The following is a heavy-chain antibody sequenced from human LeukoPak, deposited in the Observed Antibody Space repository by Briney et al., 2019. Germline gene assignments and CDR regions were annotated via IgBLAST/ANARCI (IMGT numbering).Heavy chain of an antibody. Sequence: PGGSLRLSCAASGFTFSSYGMHWVRQAPGKGLEWVAFIRYDGSNKYYADSVKGRFTISRDNSKNTLYLQMNSLRAEDTAVYYCAKHPYYGSGSYYNTQLDYYYYMDVWGKGTTVTVSS. CDR3: AKHPYYGSGSYYNTQLDYYYYMDV. CDR1: GFTFSSYG. D-gene: IGHD3-10*01. J-gene: IGHJ6*03. V-gene: IGHV3-30*02. CDR2: IRYDGSNK.